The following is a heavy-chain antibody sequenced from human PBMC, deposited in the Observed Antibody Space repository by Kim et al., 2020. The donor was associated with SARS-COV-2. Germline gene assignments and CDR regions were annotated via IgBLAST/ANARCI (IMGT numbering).Heavy chain of an antibody. D-gene: IGHD1-7*01. J-gene: IGHJ4*02. CDR3: AREVNWNYGY. CDR2: EK. Sequence: EKYYVDSVKGRLTISRDDAKNSLYLQMNGLRAEDTAVYYCAREVNWNYGYWGQGTLVTVSS. V-gene: IGHV3-7*03.